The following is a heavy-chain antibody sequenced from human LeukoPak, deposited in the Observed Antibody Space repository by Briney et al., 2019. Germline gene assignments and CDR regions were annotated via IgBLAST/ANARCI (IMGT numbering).Heavy chain of an antibody. Sequence: PGGSLRLSCAASGFTVSSNYMSWVRQAPGKGLEWVSVIYSGGSTYYADSVEGRFTISRDNSKNTLYLQMNSLRAEDTAVYYCARDSGWFRFDYWGQGTLATVSS. CDR1: GFTVSSNY. CDR2: IYSGGST. V-gene: IGHV3-53*01. J-gene: IGHJ4*02. CDR3: ARDSGWFRFDY. D-gene: IGHD6-13*01.